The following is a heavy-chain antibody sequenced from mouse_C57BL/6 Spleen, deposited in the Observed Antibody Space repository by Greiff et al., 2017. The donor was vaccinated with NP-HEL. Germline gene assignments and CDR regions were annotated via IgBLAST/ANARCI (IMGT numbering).Heavy chain of an antibody. CDR1: GYAFSSSW. CDR3: AGTAQVLYYFDY. V-gene: IGHV1-82*01. CDR2: IYPGDGDT. J-gene: IGHJ2*01. Sequence: QVQLQQSGPELVKPGASVKISCKASGYAFSSSWMNWVKQRPGKGLEWIGRIYPGDGDTNYNGKFKGKATLTADKSSSTAYMQLSSLTSEDSAVYFCAGTAQVLYYFDYWGQGTTLTVSS. D-gene: IGHD3-2*02.